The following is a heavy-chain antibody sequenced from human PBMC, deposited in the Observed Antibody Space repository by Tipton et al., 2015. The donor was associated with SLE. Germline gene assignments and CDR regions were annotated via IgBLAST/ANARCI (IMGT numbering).Heavy chain of an antibody. CDR3: ARVLGSYYGMDV. V-gene: IGHV3-23*01. J-gene: IGHJ6*02. CDR2: ISASGGST. Sequence: SLRLSCAASGFTFSTYSVSWVRQAPGKGLEWVSGISASGGSTWYADSVKGRFTISRDNSKNTLYLQMNSLRAEDTAVYYCARVLGSYYGMDVWGQGTTVTVSS. CDR1: GFTFSTYS.